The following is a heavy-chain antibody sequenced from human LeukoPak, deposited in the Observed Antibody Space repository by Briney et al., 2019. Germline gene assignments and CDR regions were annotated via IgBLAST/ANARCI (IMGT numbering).Heavy chain of an antibody. J-gene: IGHJ5*02. D-gene: IGHD6-6*01. CDR1: GFTFSSYW. Sequence: PGGSLRLSCAASGFTFSSYWMHWVRQAPGKGLVWVSHINSDGSSTNYADSVKGRFTISRDNAKNTLYLQMNSLRAEDTAVYYCARTSIAARPTVWFDPWGQGTLVTVSS. CDR2: INSDGSST. V-gene: IGHV3-74*01. CDR3: ARTSIAARPTVWFDP.